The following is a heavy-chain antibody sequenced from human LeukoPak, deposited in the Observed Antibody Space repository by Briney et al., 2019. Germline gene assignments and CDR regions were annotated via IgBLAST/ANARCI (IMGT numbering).Heavy chain of an antibody. CDR2: ISYDGSNK. D-gene: IGHD6-13*01. V-gene: IGHV3-30*03. Sequence: PGRSLRLSCAASGFTFSSYGMHWVRQAPGKGLEWVAVISYDGSNKYYADSVKGRFTISRDNSKNTLYLQMNSLRAEDTAVYYCAASRIAAAGILDYRGQGTLVTVSS. J-gene: IGHJ4*02. CDR1: GFTFSSYG. CDR3: AASRIAAAGILDY.